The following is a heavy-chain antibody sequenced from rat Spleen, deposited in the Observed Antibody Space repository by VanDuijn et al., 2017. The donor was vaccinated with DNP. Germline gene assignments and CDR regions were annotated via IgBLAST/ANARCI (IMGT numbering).Heavy chain of an antibody. CDR2: MWSDGDT. CDR1: GFSITGYH. Sequence: QVQLTESGPGLVQPSQTLSLTCTVSGFSITGYHVHWVRQPPGKGLEWMGVMWSDGDTSFNSALQSRLTISRDTSKSQVFLKMSSLRTEDTATYYCARDIGTTAMDAWGPGTSVTVSS. CDR3: ARDIGTTAMDA. V-gene: IGHV2-32*01. D-gene: IGHD1-5*01. J-gene: IGHJ4*01.